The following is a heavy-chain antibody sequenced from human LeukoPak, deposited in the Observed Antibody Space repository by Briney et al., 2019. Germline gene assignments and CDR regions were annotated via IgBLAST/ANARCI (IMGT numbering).Heavy chain of an antibody. CDR2: INHSGST. CDR3: ARWTYYYGSGSYYRGDY. CDR1: GGSFSCYY. D-gene: IGHD3-10*01. J-gene: IGHJ4*02. Sequence: PSEALSLPFAVYGGSFSCYYWSWIRRPPGKGGGGRGEINHSGSTNYNPSLKSRVTISVDTSKNQFSLKLSSVTAADTAVYYCARWTYYYGSGSYYRGDYWGQGTLVTVSS. V-gene: IGHV4-34*01.